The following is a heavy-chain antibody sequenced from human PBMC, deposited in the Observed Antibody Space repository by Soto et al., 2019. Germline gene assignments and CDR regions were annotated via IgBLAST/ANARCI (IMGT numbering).Heavy chain of an antibody. CDR2: IYHTGST. CDR3: ARGDGGNSHWYFNL. CDR1: GGSISSNNW. D-gene: IGHD2-21*02. Sequence: QVQLQESGPGLVKPSGTLSLTCAVSGGSISSNNWWSWVRQPPGKGLEWIGEIYHTGSTNYNPSLNSRVTISVDKSKNQFSLKLSSVTAADTAVYYCARGDGGNSHWYFNLWGRGTLVTVSS. V-gene: IGHV4-4*02. J-gene: IGHJ2*01.